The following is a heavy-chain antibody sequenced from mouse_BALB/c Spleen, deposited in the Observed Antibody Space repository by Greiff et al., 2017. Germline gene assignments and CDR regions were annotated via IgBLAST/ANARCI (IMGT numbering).Heavy chain of an antibody. CDR3: ARDYYGSSYRYFDY. CDR1: GFTFSSYY. V-gene: IGHV5-6-2*01. D-gene: IGHD1-1*01. Sequence: DVKLVESGGGLVKLGGSLKLSCAASGFTFSSYYMSWVRQTPEKRLELVAAINSNGGSTYYPDTVKGRFTISRDNAKNTLYLQMSSLKSEDTALYYCARDYYGSSYRYFDYWGQGTTLTVSS. CDR2: INSNGGST. J-gene: IGHJ2*01.